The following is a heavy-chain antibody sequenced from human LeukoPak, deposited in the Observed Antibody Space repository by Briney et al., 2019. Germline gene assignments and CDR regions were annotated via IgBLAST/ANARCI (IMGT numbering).Heavy chain of an antibody. CDR1: GGSISSSSYY. J-gene: IGHJ4*02. CDR2: IYYSGST. CDR3: ARVIGTQILTGLGIDY. V-gene: IGHV4-39*07. Sequence: TSETLSLTCTVSGGSISSSSYYWGWIRQPPGKGLEWIGSIYYSGSTYYNPSLKSRATISVDTSKNQFSLKLSSVTAADTAVYYCARVIGTQILTGLGIDYWGQGTLVTVSS. D-gene: IGHD3-9*01.